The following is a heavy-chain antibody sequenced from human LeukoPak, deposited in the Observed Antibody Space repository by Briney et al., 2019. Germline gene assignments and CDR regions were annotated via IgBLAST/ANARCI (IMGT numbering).Heavy chain of an antibody. Sequence: GGSLRLSCAASGFTVSSNYMSWVRQAPGKGLEWVSVIYSGGSTYYADSVKGRFTISRDNSKNTLYLQMNSLRAEDTAVYYCARDRSPRTYYYDSSGYEALDYWGQGTLATVSS. J-gene: IGHJ4*02. V-gene: IGHV3-53*05. CDR1: GFTVSSNY. CDR3: ARDRSPRTYYYDSSGYEALDY. CDR2: IYSGGST. D-gene: IGHD3-22*01.